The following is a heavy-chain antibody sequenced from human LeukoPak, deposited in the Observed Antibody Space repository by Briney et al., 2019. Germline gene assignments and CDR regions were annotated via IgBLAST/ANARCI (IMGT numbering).Heavy chain of an antibody. J-gene: IGHJ4*02. CDR2: VFSGGGT. V-gene: IGHV3-66*01. D-gene: IGHD5-24*01. CDR3: TRDRDGYSADY. CDR1: GITLSNYG. Sequence: GGSLRLSCAVSGITLSNYGMSWVRQAPGKGLEWVSVVFSGGGTYYADSVKGRFTTSRDNSENALYLQMNSLRAEDTAVYYCTRDRDGYSADYWGQGTLVTVSS.